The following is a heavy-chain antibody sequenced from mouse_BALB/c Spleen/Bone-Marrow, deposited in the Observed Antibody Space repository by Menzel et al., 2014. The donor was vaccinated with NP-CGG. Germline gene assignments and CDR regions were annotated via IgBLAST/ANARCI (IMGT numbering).Heavy chain of an antibody. Sequence: EVKLVESGGGLVQPGGSLKLSCAASGFTFSSYTMSWVRQTPKKRLEWVAYISNGGGSTYYPDTVKGRFTISRDNAKNTLYLQRSSLKSEDTAMYYCARRAGAYWGQGTLVTVSA. CDR3: ARRAGAY. CDR2: ISNGGGST. V-gene: IGHV5-12-2*01. J-gene: IGHJ3*01. D-gene: IGHD3-3*01. CDR1: GFTFSSYT.